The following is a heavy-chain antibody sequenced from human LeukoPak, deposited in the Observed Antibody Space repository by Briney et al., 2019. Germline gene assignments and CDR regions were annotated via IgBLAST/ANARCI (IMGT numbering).Heavy chain of an antibody. CDR2: VFYSGRT. J-gene: IGHJ4*02. CDR1: RRSTFNINTD. Sequence: SVSQSLNRKPTRRSTFNINTDSGWIRLHPWEGPEWIRSVFYSGRTHYSPSLDSRVTISVDTSKNHFSLKLSSVTATDTAVYYCAKTTVRVRAVRGVSCGVGGPDSDYWGQGTLVTVSS. D-gene: IGHD3-10*01. CDR3: AKTTVRVRAVRGVSCGVGGPDSDY. V-gene: IGHV4-39*02.